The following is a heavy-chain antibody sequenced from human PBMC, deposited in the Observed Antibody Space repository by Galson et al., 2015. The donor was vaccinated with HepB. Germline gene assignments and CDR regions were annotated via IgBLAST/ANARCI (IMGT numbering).Heavy chain of an antibody. J-gene: IGHJ4*02. D-gene: IGHD6-19*01. CDR1: GFTFSSYG. Sequence: SLRLSCAASGFTFSSYGMHWVRQAPGKGLEWVAVISYDGSNKYYADSVKGRFTISRDNSKNTLYLQMNSLRAEDTAVYYCAKDQGSGWSFDYWGQGTLVTVSS. V-gene: IGHV3-30*18. CDR2: ISYDGSNK. CDR3: AKDQGSGWSFDY.